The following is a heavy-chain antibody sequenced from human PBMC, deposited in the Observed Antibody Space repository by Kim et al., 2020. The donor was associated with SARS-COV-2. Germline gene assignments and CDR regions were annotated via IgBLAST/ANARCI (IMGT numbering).Heavy chain of an antibody. CDR1: GFMLGSYG. Sequence: GGSLRLSCTASGFMLGSYGMSWVRQAPGKGLEWVSSISGSGGRTYHADSVKGRFSISRDNSKNTLYLQMNSLRAEDTAVYYCARADYYDSGTFPPDYWGQGTLVTVSS. V-gene: IGHV3-23*01. CDR3: ARADYYDSGTFPPDY. CDR2: ISGSGGRT. J-gene: IGHJ4*02. D-gene: IGHD3-22*01.